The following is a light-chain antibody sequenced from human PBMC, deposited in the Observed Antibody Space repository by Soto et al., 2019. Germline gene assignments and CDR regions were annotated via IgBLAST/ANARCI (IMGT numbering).Light chain of an antibody. V-gene: IGKV1-5*03. CDR1: QSISSW. CDR2: KAI. J-gene: IGKJ1*01. Sequence: DIQMTQSPSTLSASVGDRVTITCRASQSISSWLAWYQQKPGKDPKLLIYKAISLESGVPSRFSGSGSGTEFTLTISNLQPDDFAPEYCQQYNSYWTFGQGTKVEIK. CDR3: QQYNSYWT.